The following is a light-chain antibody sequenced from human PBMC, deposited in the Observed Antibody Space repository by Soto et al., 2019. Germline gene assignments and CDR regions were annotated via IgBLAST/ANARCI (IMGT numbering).Light chain of an antibody. J-gene: IGKJ1*01. CDR2: GVS. Sequence: EIVLTQSPGTLSLSPGERATLSCRASQRVSSSYLAWYQQKPGQAPRLLIYGVSTRAPGIPDRFRGSGSGTDFTLTITRLEPEDFAVYCCHQYGSSPRTFGQGTKVEIK. CDR3: HQYGSSPRT. CDR1: QRVSSSY. V-gene: IGKV3-20*01.